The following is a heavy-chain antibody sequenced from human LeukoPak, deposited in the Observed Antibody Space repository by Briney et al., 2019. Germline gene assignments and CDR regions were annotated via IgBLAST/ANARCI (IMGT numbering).Heavy chain of an antibody. CDR2: IIPIFGTA. CDR3: ARVEGELRLLEGCWFDP. J-gene: IGHJ5*02. D-gene: IGHD3-3*01. V-gene: IGHV1-69*01. Sequence: SVKVSCKASGGTFSSYAISWVRQAPGQGLEWMGGIIPIFGTANYAQKFQGRVTITADESTSTAYMELSSLRSEDTAVYYCARVEGELRLLEGCWFDPWGQGTLVTVSS. CDR1: GGTFSSYA.